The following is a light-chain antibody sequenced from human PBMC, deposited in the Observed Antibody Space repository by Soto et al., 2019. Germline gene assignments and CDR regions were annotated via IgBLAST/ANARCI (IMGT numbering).Light chain of an antibody. Sequence: DIQMTQSPSSLSASVEDRVIITCRASQSISNHLNWYQQKPGKAPKLLIFAASSLQSGLPSRFSGSRSGPDFTLTISRLQPEDFATYYYQQSYSSPPTFGQGTKVEIK. CDR3: QQSYSSPPT. J-gene: IGKJ1*01. CDR1: QSISNH. CDR2: AAS. V-gene: IGKV1-39*01.